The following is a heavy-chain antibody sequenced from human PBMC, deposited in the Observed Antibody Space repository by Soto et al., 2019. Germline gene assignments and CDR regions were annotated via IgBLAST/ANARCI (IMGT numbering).Heavy chain of an antibody. CDR2: IDWDDDK. CDR3: ARTSYYYDSSGYYDY. V-gene: IGHV2-70*11. D-gene: IGHD3-22*01. Sequence: PTLVNPTQTLTLTCTFSGFSLSTSGMCVSWIRQPPGKALEWLARIDWDDDKYYSTSLKTRLTISKDTSKNQVVLTMTNMDPVDTATYYRARTSYYYDSSGYYDYWGQGTLVTVSS. J-gene: IGHJ4*02. CDR1: GFSLSTSGMC.